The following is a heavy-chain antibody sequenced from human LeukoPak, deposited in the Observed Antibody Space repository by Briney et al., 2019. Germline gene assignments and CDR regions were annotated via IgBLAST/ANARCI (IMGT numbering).Heavy chain of an antibody. J-gene: IGHJ6*03. D-gene: IGHD4-17*01. CDR3: AKVTGDYVALYYYYYYMDV. V-gene: IGHV3-48*03. CDR1: GFTFSSYE. Sequence: PGGSLRLSCAASGFTFSSYEMNWVRQAPGKGLEWVSYISSSGTTIYYADSVKGRFTISRDNAKNSLYLQMNSLRAEDTAVYYCAKVTGDYVALYYYYYYMDVWGKGTTVTISS. CDR2: ISSSGTTI.